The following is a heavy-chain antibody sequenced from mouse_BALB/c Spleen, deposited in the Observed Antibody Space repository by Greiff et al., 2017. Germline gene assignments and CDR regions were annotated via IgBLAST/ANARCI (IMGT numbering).Heavy chain of an antibody. CDR1: GYTFTSYT. J-gene: IGHJ4*01. Sequence: VQLQQSGAELARPGASVKMSCKASGYTFTSYTMHWVKQRPGQGLEWIGYINPSSGYTNYNQKFKDKATLTADKSSSTAYMQLSSLTSEDSAVYYCATGITTDAMDYWGQGTSVTVSS. V-gene: IGHV1-4*01. CDR3: ATGITTDAMDY. CDR2: INPSSGYT. D-gene: IGHD1-2*01.